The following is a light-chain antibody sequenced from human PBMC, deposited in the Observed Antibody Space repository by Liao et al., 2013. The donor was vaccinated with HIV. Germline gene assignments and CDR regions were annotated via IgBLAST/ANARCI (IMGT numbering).Light chain of an antibody. CDR3: HVWDGSGDHPQKWV. J-gene: IGLJ3*02. Sequence: SYELTQPPSVSVAPGKTATIACGGNNIGSKSVHWYQQKPGQAPVLVIYYDRDRPSGIPERFSGSNSESTATLTISRVEAGDEADYYCHVWDGSGDHPQKWVFGGGTKLTVL. CDR1: NIGSKS. V-gene: IGLV3-21*01. CDR2: YDR.